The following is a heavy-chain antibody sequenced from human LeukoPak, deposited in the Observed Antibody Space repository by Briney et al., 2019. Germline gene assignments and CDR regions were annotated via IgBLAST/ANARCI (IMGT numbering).Heavy chain of an antibody. CDR1: GGSISSYY. V-gene: IGHV4-4*07. CDR3: ARATCSSTSCYPLPNNWFDP. J-gene: IGHJ5*02. D-gene: IGHD2-2*01. Sequence: PSETLSLTCTVSGGSISSYYWSWIRQPAGKGLEWIGRIYPSGSTNYNPSLKSRVTMSVDTSKNQFSLKLSSVTAADTAVYYCARATCSSTSCYPLPNNWFDPWGQGTLVTLSS. CDR2: IYPSGST.